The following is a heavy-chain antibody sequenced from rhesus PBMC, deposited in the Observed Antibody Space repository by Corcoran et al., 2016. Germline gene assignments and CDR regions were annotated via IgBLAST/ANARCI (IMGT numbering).Heavy chain of an antibody. CDR2: IYGTSTTP. D-gene: IGHD3-28*01. CDR1: GGSISDNYC. J-gene: IGHJ3*01. CDR3: ARGVGNRGYDAFDL. Sequence: QVQLEESGPGVVKPSETLSLTCAVSGGSISDNYCWSWIRQPPGKGLEWIAYIYGTSTTPNYHPPLESRAPISKDTSKNQFSLELNSVTAADTAVYYCARGVGNRGYDAFDLWGQGLRVTVSS. V-gene: IGHV4S10*01.